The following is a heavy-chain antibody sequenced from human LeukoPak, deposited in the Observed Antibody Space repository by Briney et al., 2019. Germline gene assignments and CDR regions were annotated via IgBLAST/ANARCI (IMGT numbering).Heavy chain of an antibody. CDR3: TRHVEAGYCSSTSCYRDYYYYYGMDV. J-gene: IGHJ6*02. Sequence: GGSLRLSCAASGFTFSGSAMHWVRQASGKGLEWVGRIRSKANSYATAYAASVKGRFTISRDDSKNTAYLQMNSLKTEDTAVYYCTRHVEAGYCSSTSCYRDYYYYYGMDVWGQGTTVTVSS. CDR2: IRSKANSYAT. V-gene: IGHV3-73*01. D-gene: IGHD2-2*02. CDR1: GFTFSGSA.